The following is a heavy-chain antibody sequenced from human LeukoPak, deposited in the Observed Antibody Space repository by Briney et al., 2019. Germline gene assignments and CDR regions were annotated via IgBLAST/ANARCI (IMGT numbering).Heavy chain of an antibody. Sequence: PGGSLKISCAASGFSFSDYAMAWVRQTPGKGLEWVSVITGSGGNTYYADSVKGRFSISRDNSKNTIYLHMNNLRAEDTAIYYCAKDRVFGVAIIGFDLWGQGTMVTVSS. J-gene: IGHJ3*01. CDR1: GFSFSDYA. V-gene: IGHV3-23*01. CDR2: ITGSGGNT. D-gene: IGHD3-3*01. CDR3: AKDRVFGVAIIGFDL.